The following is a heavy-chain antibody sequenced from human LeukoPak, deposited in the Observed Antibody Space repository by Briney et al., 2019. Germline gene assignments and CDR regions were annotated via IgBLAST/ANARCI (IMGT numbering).Heavy chain of an antibody. J-gene: IGHJ3*02. D-gene: IGHD3-22*01. V-gene: IGHV3-53*05. CDR1: GFTVSSNY. CDR3: AKDEDSSGYSAFDI. CDR2: IYSGGST. Sequence: GGSLRLSCAASGFTVSSNYMSWVRQAPGKGLEWVSVIYSGGSTYYADSVKGRFTISRDNSKNTLYLQMNSLRAEDTAVYYCAKDEDSSGYSAFDIWGQGTMVTVSS.